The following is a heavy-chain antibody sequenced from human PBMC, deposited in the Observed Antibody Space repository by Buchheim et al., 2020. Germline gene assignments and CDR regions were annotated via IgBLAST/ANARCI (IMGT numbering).Heavy chain of an antibody. Sequence: QVQLVQSGAEVKKPGASVKVSCKASGYTFTSYYMHWVRQAPGQGLEWMGIINPSGGSTSYAQKFQGRVTMTRDTSTSTVYLELSSLISEETAVYYCAREDIVVVPAAFRSYYYYGMDVWGQGTT. CDR3: AREDIVVVPAAFRSYYYYGMDV. V-gene: IGHV1-46*01. CDR1: GYTFTSYY. J-gene: IGHJ6*02. CDR2: INPSGGST. D-gene: IGHD2-2*01.